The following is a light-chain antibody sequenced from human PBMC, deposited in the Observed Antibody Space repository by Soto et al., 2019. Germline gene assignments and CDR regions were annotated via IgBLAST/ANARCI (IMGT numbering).Light chain of an antibody. CDR3: SSYISSSTFVV. V-gene: IGLV2-14*01. CDR2: EVS. J-gene: IGLJ2*01. CDR1: SRDVGGYNY. Sequence: QSALTQPASVSGSPGQSITISCTGTSRDVGGYNYVSWHQQHPGKAPKVIITEVSNRPSGVSNRFSGSKSGNTASLTISGLQAEDEADYYCSSYISSSTFVVFGGGTKLTDL.